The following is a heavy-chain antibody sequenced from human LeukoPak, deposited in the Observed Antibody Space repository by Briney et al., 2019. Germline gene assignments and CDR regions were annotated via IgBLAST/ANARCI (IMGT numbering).Heavy chain of an antibody. CDR2: ISSSGSTI. CDR3: ARVRGSYCSDY. Sequence: GGSLRLSCAASGFTFSDYYMSWIRQAPGKGLEWVSYISSSGSTIHYADSVKGRFTISRDDAKNSLYLQMNSLRAEDTAMYYCARVRGSYCSDYWGQGTLVTVSS. V-gene: IGHV3-11*04. D-gene: IGHD1-26*01. J-gene: IGHJ4*02. CDR1: GFTFSDYY.